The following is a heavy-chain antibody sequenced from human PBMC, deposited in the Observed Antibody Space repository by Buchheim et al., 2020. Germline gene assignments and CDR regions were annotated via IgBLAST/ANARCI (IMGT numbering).Heavy chain of an antibody. CDR1: GGSISSGGYY. CDR3: ARRSRLGRWRDWFDP. CDR2: IYYSGNT. Sequence: QVQLQESGPGLVKPSQTLSLTCTVSGGSISSGGYYWSWILQHPGKGLEWIGYIYYSGNTYYNPSPKSRVTISVDPTTNQFSLKLSSVTAADTAVYYCARRSRLGRWRDWFDPWGQGTL. V-gene: IGHV4-31*03. J-gene: IGHJ5*02. D-gene: IGHD4-23*01.